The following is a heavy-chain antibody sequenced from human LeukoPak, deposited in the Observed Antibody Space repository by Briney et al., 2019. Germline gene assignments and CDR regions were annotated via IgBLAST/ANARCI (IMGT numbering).Heavy chain of an antibody. V-gene: IGHV3-53*01. J-gene: IGHJ4*02. CDR1: GFTVSNKY. CDR3: ARGVNGYFDY. CDR2: IYSDGRT. Sequence: GGSLRLSCAASGFTVSNKYMTWVRQAPGKGLEWVSLIYSDGRTYYADSVKGRFTISRDNSKNTLYLQMNSLRAEDTAVYYCARGVNGYFDYWGQGTLVTVSS.